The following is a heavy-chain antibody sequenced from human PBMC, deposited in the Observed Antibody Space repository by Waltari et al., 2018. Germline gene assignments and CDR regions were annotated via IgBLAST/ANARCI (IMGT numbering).Heavy chain of an antibody. CDR3: ARGRTGRYSYGPFDY. CDR1: GRSFSGYY. D-gene: IGHD5-18*01. J-gene: IGHJ4*02. V-gene: IGHV4-34*01. Sequence: QVQLQQWGAGLLKPSETLSLTCAVYGRSFSGYYWSWVRQPPGKGLEWIGEINHSGSTNYNPSLKSRVTISVDTSKNQFSLKLSSVTAADTAVYYCARGRTGRYSYGPFDYWGQGTLVTVSS. CDR2: INHSGST.